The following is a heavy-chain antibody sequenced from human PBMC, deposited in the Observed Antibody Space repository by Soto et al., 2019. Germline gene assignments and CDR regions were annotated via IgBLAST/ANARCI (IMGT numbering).Heavy chain of an antibody. J-gene: IGHJ4*02. CDR1: GYTFTNYG. D-gene: IGHD1-1*01. Sequence: QVHLVQSGAEVKKPGASVKVSCKASGYTFTNYGITWVRQAPGQGLEWMGWISAHNGNTDYAQKPQSSVIVTRDTSTSTAYMELRSLISDDTAVYDCARGRYGDYWGQGALVTVSS. CDR3: ARGRYGDY. CDR2: ISAHNGNT. V-gene: IGHV1-18*01.